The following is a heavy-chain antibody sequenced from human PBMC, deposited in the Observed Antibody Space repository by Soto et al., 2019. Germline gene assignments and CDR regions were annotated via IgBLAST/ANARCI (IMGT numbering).Heavy chain of an antibody. CDR2: INHSGST. D-gene: IGHD6-6*01. V-gene: IGHV4-34*01. Sequence: SETLSLTCAVYGGSFSGYYWSWIRQPPGKGLEWIGEINHSGSTNYNPSLKSRVTISVDTSKNQFSLKLSSVTAADTAVYYCARGHDSTSSTKGNFDYWGQGTLVTVSS. CDR3: ARGHDSTSSTKGNFDY. J-gene: IGHJ4*02. CDR1: GGSFSGYY.